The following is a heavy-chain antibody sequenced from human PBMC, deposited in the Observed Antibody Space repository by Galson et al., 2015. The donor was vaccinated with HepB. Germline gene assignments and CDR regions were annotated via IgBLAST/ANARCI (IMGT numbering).Heavy chain of an antibody. J-gene: IGHJ4*02. Sequence: SLRLSCAASGYSFSTYSMNWVRQAPGKGLEWVSFISRSGDTIYYADSVKGRFTISRDNAKNSLYLQMNSLRAEDTADYYCAREGVVVPPATRVVYFFDYWGQGTLVTVSS. CDR1: GYSFSTYS. V-gene: IGHV3-48*01. CDR2: ISRSGDTI. CDR3: AREGVVVPPATRVVYFFDY. D-gene: IGHD2-2*01.